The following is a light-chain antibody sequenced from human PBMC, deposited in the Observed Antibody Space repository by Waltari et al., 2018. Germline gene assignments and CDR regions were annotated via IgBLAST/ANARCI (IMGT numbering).Light chain of an antibody. J-gene: IGKJ1*01. CDR1: QSVRGS. Sequence: DIVLTQSPGTLSLSPGERATLSCRASQSVRGSLAWYQHKAGQAPRLLIYGASSRATGIPDRFSGSGSGTDFSLTISRLEPEDFAVYYCQHYVRLPATFGQGTKVEI. CDR2: GAS. V-gene: IGKV3-20*01. CDR3: QHYVRLPAT.